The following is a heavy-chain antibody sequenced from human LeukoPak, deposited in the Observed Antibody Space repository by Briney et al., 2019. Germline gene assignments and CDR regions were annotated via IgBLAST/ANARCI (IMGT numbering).Heavy chain of an antibody. J-gene: IGHJ4*02. CDR3: TRRRGLEPPDY. D-gene: IGHD1-14*01. Sequence: SETLSLTCAVYGGSFSGYYWSWIRQPPGKGLEWIGEINHSGSTNYKPSLKSRVTISVDTSKNQFSLKLSSVTAADTAVYYCTRRRGLEPPDYWGQGTLVTVSS. CDR1: GGSFSGYY. V-gene: IGHV4-34*01. CDR2: INHSGST.